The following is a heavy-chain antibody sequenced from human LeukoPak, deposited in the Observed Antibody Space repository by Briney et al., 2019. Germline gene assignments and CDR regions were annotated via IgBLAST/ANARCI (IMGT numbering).Heavy chain of an antibody. D-gene: IGHD3-16*02. Sequence: SETLSLTCTVSGDSISGVNYYWGWIRQPPGKGLEWIGEINHSGSTNYNPSLKSRVTISVDTSKNQFSLKLSSVTAADTAVYYCARHSSIVITFGGVIAFFDIWGQGTMVTVSS. CDR3: ARHSSIVITFGGVIAFFDI. J-gene: IGHJ3*02. CDR2: INHSGST. CDR1: GDSISGVNYY. V-gene: IGHV4-39*01.